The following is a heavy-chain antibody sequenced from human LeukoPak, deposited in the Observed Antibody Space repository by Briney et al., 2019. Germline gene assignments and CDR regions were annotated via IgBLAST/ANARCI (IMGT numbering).Heavy chain of an antibody. J-gene: IGHJ4*02. V-gene: IGHV4-30-4*08. CDR3: ARARYGPMEAAYYFDY. D-gene: IGHD5-18*01. CDR2: IYYSGST. Sequence: SETLSLTCTVSGGSISSGDYYWSWIRQPPGKGLEWIGYIYYSGSTYYNPSLKSRVTISVDTSKNQFSLKLSSVTAADTAVYYCARARYGPMEAAYYFDYWGQGTLVTVSS. CDR1: GGSISSGDYY.